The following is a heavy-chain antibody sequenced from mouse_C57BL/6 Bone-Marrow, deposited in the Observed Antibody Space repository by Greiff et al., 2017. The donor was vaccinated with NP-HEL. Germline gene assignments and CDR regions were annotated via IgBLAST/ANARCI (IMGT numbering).Heavy chain of an antibody. D-gene: IGHD2-1*01. Sequence: EVQLVESGGGLVQPGGSLKLSCAASGFTFSDYGMAWVRQAPRKGPEWVAFISNLAYSIYYADTVTGRFTISRENAKNTLYLEMSSLMSEDTAMYYCARGGYGNYGPFDYWGQGTTLTVSS. J-gene: IGHJ2*01. CDR1: GFTFSDYG. CDR2: ISNLAYSI. CDR3: ARGGYGNYGPFDY. V-gene: IGHV5-15*01.